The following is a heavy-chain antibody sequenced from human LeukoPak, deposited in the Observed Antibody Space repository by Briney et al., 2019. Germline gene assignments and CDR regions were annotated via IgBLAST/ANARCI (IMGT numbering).Heavy chain of an antibody. CDR2: ISGSSGNT. D-gene: IGHD2/OR15-2a*01. V-gene: IGHV3-23*01. J-gene: IGHJ3*02. Sequence: GGSLRLXCAASGFTSNTYGMSWVRQAPGKGLEWVSGISGSSGNTNYADSVKGRFTISRDTSKNTLYLQMSSLRAEDTAVYYCAKDPRRILGSFEIWGQGTMVTVS. CDR1: GFTSNTYG. CDR3: AKDPRRILGSFEI.